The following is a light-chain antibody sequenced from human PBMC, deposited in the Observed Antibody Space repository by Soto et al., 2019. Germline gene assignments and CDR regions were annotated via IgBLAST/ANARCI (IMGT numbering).Light chain of an antibody. Sequence: MTQSPSTLSASVGDRVTITCRASQSVNSNLAWYQQKPGQAPRLLIYGASTRATGIPARFSGSGSETEFTLTISSLQSEDFAVYYCQQYNNWWTFGQGTKVEIK. J-gene: IGKJ1*01. CDR3: QQYNNWWT. CDR1: QSVNSN. V-gene: IGKV3-15*01. CDR2: GAS.